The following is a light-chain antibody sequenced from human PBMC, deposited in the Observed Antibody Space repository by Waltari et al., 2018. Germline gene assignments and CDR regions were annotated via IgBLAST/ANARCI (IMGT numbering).Light chain of an antibody. V-gene: IGLV2-8*01. CDR3: SSYAGSNNLV. Sequence: QSALTQPPSASGSPGQSVTISCTGPRRDVGDYVPWYQQHPGKAPKLMISEVTKRPSGVPDRFSGSKSGNTASLTVSGLQAEDEADYYCSSYAGSNNLVFGGGTKLTVL. CDR1: RRDVGDY. CDR2: EVT. J-gene: IGLJ2*01.